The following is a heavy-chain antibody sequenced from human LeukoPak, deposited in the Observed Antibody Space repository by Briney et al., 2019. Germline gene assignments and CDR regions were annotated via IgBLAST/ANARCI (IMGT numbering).Heavy chain of an antibody. V-gene: IGHV4-34*01. Sequence: SETLSLTCAVYGGSFSGYYWSWIRQPPGKGLEWIGEINHSGSTNYNPSLKSRVTISVDTSKNQFSLKLSSVTAADTAAYYCASWSYDSSGYQDYWGQGTLVTVSS. D-gene: IGHD3-22*01. CDR2: INHSGST. CDR3: ASWSYDSSGYQDY. CDR1: GGSFSGYY. J-gene: IGHJ4*02.